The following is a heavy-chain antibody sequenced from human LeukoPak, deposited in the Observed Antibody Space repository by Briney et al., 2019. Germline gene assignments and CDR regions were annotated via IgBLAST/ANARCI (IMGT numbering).Heavy chain of an antibody. J-gene: IGHJ4*02. CDR2: IIPILGIA. V-gene: IGHV1-69*04. CDR1: AYDFTRYY. D-gene: IGHD1-26*01. Sequence: ASVKVSCKVVAYDFTRYYIHWVRQAPGQGLEWMGRIIPILGIANYAQKFQGRVTITADKSTSTAYMELSSLRSEDTAVYYCARDIVNGSWHYWGQGTLVTVSS. CDR3: ARDIVNGSWHY.